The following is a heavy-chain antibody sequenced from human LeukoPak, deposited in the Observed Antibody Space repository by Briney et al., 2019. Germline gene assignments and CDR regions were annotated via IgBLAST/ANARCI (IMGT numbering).Heavy chain of an antibody. J-gene: IGHJ5*02. CDR3: TRENYVPDS. D-gene: IGHD3-10*02. V-gene: IGHV3-7*03. CDR2: ISNGGYAT. Sequence: GGSLRLSCVASGYNFSPDWMSWVRQTPGKGLEWVASISNGGYATYYVDSVRGRFTISRDDAKNSLFLQMNGLGADDTAVYYCTRENYVPDSWGQGTLVTVSS. CDR1: GYNFSPDW.